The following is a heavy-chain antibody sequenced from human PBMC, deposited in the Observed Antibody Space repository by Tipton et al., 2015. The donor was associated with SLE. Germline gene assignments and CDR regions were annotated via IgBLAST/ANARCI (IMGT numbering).Heavy chain of an antibody. J-gene: IGHJ3*02. Sequence: GLVKPSETLSLTCAVSGYSISSGYYWGWIRQPPGKGLEWIGSIYHSGSTNYNPSLKSRVTISVDTSKNQFSLKLSSVTAADTAVYYCARHMARGAFDIWGQGTMVTVSS. CDR3: ARHMARGAFDI. CDR1: GYSISSGYY. CDR2: IYHSGST. V-gene: IGHV4-38-2*01. D-gene: IGHD5-24*01.